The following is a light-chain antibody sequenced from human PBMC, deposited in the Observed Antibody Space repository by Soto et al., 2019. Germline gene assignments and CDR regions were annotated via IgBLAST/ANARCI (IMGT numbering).Light chain of an antibody. CDR3: TSYTSRSTYV. V-gene: IGLV2-14*01. CDR1: SSVVGGYNY. J-gene: IGLJ1*01. CDR2: DVS. Sequence: QSALTQPASVSGSPGQSITISCTGTSSVVGGYNYVSWYQQHPGKAPKFMIYDVSNRPSGVSNRFSGSKSGNTASLTISGLQAEDEADYYCTSYTSRSTYVFGTGTKVTVL.